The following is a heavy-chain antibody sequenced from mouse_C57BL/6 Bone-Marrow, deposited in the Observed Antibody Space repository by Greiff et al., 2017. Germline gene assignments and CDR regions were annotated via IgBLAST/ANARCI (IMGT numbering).Heavy chain of an antibody. CDR3: ASGVLDY. CDR2: ISYDGSN. J-gene: IGHJ2*01. CDR1: GYSITSGYY. Sequence: EVQLQQSGPGLVKPSQSLSLTCSVTGYSITSGYYWNWIRQFPGNKLEWMGYISYDGSNNYNPSLKNRISITRDTSKNQFFLKLNSVTTEDTATYYCASGVLDYWGQGTTLTVSS. V-gene: IGHV3-6*01. D-gene: IGHD4-1*01.